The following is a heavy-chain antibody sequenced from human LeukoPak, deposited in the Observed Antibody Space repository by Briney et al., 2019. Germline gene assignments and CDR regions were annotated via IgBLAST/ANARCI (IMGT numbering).Heavy chain of an antibody. CDR2: FYYSGST. CDR1: GGSIRSYY. D-gene: IGHD6-13*01. J-gene: IGHJ4*02. Sequence: SETLSLTCTVSGGSIRSYYWSWIRQPPGKGLEWIGYFYYSGSTNYNPSLKSRVTISVDTSKNQFSLKLSSVTAADTAVYYCAMQQLATRAFDYWGQGTLVTVSS. V-gene: IGHV4-59*12. CDR3: AMQQLATRAFDY.